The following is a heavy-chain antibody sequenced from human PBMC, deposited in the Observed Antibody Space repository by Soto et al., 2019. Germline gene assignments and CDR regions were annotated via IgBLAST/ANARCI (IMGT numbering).Heavy chain of an antibody. Sequence: QLQLQESGSGLVKPSQTLSLTCAVSGGSISSGGYSWSWIRQPPGKGLEWIGYIYHSGSTYYNPSLKSRVTTSGDRSKNQFSLKLSSVTAADTAVYYCARGGYSYGYGFDYWGQGTLVTVSS. J-gene: IGHJ4*02. V-gene: IGHV4-30-2*01. CDR3: ARGGYSYGYGFDY. D-gene: IGHD5-18*01. CDR2: IYHSGST. CDR1: GGSISSGGYS.